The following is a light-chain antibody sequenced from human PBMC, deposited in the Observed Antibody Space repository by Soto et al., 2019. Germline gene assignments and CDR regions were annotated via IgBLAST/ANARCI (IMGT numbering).Light chain of an antibody. V-gene: IGLV2-23*02. CDR3: CSYAGSSFVV. CDR1: SSDVGSYNL. CDR2: EVS. J-gene: IGLJ2*01. Sequence: QSVLTQPASVSGSPGQSITISCTGTSSDVGSYNLVSWYQQHPGKAPKLMIYEVSKRPSGVSNRFSGSKSGNTASLTISGLQAEDEADYYCCSYAGSSFVVFGGGTTLTVL.